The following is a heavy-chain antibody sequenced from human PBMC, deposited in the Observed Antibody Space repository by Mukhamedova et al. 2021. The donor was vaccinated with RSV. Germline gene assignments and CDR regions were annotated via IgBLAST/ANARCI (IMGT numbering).Heavy chain of an antibody. D-gene: IGHD3-10*01. Sequence: EYMGIIYPGDSDSRYSPSLQGQVTISADTSITTAYLQWSSLKASDTAIYYCARQYGSGSLDFWGQGTLVTVSS. CDR3: ARQYGSGSLDF. J-gene: IGHJ4*02. V-gene: IGHV5-51*01. CDR2: IYPGDSDS.